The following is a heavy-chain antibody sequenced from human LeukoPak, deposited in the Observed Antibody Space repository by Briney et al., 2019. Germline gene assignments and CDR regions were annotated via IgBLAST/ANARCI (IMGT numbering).Heavy chain of an antibody. V-gene: IGHV3-48*01. D-gene: IGHD6-19*01. CDR3: ARDLMGIAVAFGY. CDR2: ISSSSSTI. J-gene: IGHJ4*02. CDR1: GFTFSSYS. Sequence: GGSLRLSCAASGFTFSSYSMNWVRQAPGKGLEWVSYISSSSSTIYYADSVKGRFTISRDNAKNSLYLQMNSLRAEDTAVYYCARDLMGIAVAFGYWGQGTLVTVSS.